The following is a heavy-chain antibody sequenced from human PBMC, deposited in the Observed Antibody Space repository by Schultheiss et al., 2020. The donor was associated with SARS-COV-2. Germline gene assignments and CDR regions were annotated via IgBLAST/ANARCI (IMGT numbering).Heavy chain of an antibody. CDR1: GGSIRSGGYF. D-gene: IGHD6-13*01. CDR2: IYHSGST. J-gene: IGHJ6*02. V-gene: IGHV4-31*03. CDR3: ARLMIAAAGDYGMDV. Sequence: SQTLSLTCTVSGGSIRSGGYFWSWIRHHPGKGLEWIGNIYHSGSTYYNPSLKSRVTISVDTSKNQFSLKLSSVTAADTAVYYCARLMIAAAGDYGMDVWGQGTTVTVSS.